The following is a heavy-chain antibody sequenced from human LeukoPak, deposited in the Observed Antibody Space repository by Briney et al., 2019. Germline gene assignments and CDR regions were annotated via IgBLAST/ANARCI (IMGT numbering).Heavy chain of an antibody. CDR3: AKDEATAGGGLAS. J-gene: IGHJ5*01. D-gene: IGHD2-21*02. V-gene: IGHV3-53*01. CDR2: MYTSGTT. CDR1: GFTVSDTH. Sequence: GGSLRLSCAVSGFTVSDTHMSWVRQAPGEGLEWVWDMYTSGTTYYADSVTFRFTGARDTSRITLFLHRNSLRAEDTAVYYCAKDEATAGGGLASWGQGTLVIVSS.